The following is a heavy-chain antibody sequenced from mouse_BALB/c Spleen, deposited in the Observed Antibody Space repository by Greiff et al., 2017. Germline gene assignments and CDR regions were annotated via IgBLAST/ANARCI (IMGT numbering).Heavy chain of an antibody. Sequence: VQLQQSGPELVKPGASVKMSCKASGYTFTSYVMHWVKQKPGQGLEWIGYINPYNDGTKYNEKFKGKATLTSDKSSSTAYMELSSLTSEDSAVYYCARNYRYDDWYFDVWGAGTTVTVSS. V-gene: IGHV1-14*01. CDR3: ARNYRYDDWYFDV. J-gene: IGHJ1*01. CDR2: INPYNDGT. D-gene: IGHD2-14*01. CDR1: GYTFTSYV.